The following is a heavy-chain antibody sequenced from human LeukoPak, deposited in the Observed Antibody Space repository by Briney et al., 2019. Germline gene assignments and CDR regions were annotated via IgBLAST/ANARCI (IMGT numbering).Heavy chain of an antibody. CDR1: GYTFTSYA. Sequence: ASVKVSCKASGYTFTSYAMHWVRQAPGQRLEWMGWINAGNGNTRYSQKFQGRVTITRDTSASTAYMELSSLRSEDTAVYYCARNRGNYDSSGYYDPHFDYWGQGTLVTVSS. J-gene: IGHJ4*02. V-gene: IGHV1-3*01. CDR2: INAGNGNT. D-gene: IGHD3-22*01. CDR3: ARNRGNYDSSGYYDPHFDY.